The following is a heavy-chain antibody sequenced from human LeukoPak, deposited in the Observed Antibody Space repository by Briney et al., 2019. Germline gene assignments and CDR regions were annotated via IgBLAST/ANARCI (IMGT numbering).Heavy chain of an antibody. J-gene: IGHJ1*01. D-gene: IGHD2-21*01. Sequence: GGSLRLSCAASGFTVTTHSMSWVRQAPGKGLEWVSVIYGGGSTYYADSVNGRFTISRDSSKNTLFLQMNSLRAEETALYYCASAREYCGGAECSEYFQHWGQGTLVTVSS. CDR2: IYGGGST. CDR1: GFTVTTHS. CDR3: ASAREYCGGAECSEYFQH. V-gene: IGHV3-53*01.